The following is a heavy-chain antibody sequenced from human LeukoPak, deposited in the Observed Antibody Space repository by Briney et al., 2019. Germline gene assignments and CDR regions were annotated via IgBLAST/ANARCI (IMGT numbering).Heavy chain of an antibody. CDR2: INHSGST. CDR1: GGSFSGYY. V-gene: IGHV4-34*01. D-gene: IGHD2-21*02. Sequence: PSETLSLTCAVYGGSFSGYYWSWIRQPPGKGLEWIGEINHSGSTNYNPSLKSRVTISVDTSKNQFSLKLSSVTAADTAVYYCARGSIVVVTARQNDAFDIWGQGTVVTVSS. J-gene: IGHJ3*02. CDR3: ARGSIVVVTARQNDAFDI.